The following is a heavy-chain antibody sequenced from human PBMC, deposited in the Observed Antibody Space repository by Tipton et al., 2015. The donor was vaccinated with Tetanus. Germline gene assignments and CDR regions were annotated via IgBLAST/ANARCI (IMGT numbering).Heavy chain of an antibody. CDR2: ISNIGNS. Sequence: TLSLTFTFSGGSINTGDFLWTWIRQHPMTVLECIGYISNIGNSYSNPSLKGRVSLSVDKSESQFSLRLTSVTSADSAVYYCAAESARGKNWFDPWGKG. J-gene: IGHJ5*02. V-gene: IGHV4-31*03. CDR3: AAESARGKNWFDP. CDR1: GGSINTGDFL.